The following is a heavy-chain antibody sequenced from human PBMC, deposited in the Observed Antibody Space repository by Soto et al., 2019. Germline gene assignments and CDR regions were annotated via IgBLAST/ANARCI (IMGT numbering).Heavy chain of an antibody. Sequence: QLQLQESGPGLVKPSETLSLTCTVSGGSISSSSYYWGWIRQPPGKGLEWIGSIYYSGSTYYNPSLKSRVTISVDTSKNQFSLKLSSVTAADTAVYYCARSIVARGFYFDYWGQGTLVTVSS. CDR3: ARSIVARGFYFDY. CDR1: GGSISSSSYY. D-gene: IGHD5-12*01. V-gene: IGHV4-39*01. J-gene: IGHJ4*02. CDR2: IYYSGST.